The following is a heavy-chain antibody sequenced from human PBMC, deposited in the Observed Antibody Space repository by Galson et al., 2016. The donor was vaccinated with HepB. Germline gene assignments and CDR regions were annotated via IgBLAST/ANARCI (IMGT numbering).Heavy chain of an antibody. V-gene: IGHV3-23*01. CDR1: GFTFSSYA. CDR3: AKVGPSCSSTRCSDYYFDD. Sequence: SLRLSCAASGFTFSSYAMNWVRQAPGKGLEWVAAVSGSAAGTEYGITTDYADSVKGRFTISRDNSKNTLYLQWNSLRAEDTAVYYCAKVGPSCSSTRCSDYYFDDWGQGTLVTVSS. CDR2: VSGSAAGTEYGITT. D-gene: IGHD2-2*01. J-gene: IGHJ4*02.